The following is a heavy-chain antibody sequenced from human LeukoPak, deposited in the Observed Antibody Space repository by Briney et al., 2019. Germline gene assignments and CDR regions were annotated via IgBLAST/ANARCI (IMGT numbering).Heavy chain of an antibody. V-gene: IGHV4-30-2*01. CDR1: GGSISSGGYY. J-gene: IGHJ3*02. CDR3: ASPARFEVVGFGEPGAFDI. D-gene: IGHD3-10*01. CDR2: IYHSGST. Sequence: SETLSLTCTVSGGSISSGGYYWSWIRQPPGKGLEWIGYIYHSGSTYYNPSLKSRVTISVDRSKNQFSLKLSSVTAVDTAVYYCASPARFEVVGFGEPGAFDIWGQGTMVTVSS.